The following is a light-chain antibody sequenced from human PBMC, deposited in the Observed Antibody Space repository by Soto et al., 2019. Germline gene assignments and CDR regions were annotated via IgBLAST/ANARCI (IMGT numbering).Light chain of an antibody. CDR1: QSISSW. V-gene: IGKV1-5*03. CDR3: QQYNDKWT. CDR2: KAS. J-gene: IGKJ1*01. Sequence: DIQMTRSPSTPSASVGDRVTITCRASQSISSWLAWYQQKPGKAPNLLIYKASSLQSGVPSRFSGSGSGTEFTLTISSLQPDDCGTYYCQQYNDKWTFGQGTKV.